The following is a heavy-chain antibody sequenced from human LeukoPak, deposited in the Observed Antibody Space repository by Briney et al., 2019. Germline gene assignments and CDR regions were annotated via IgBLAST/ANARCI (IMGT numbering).Heavy chain of an antibody. CDR1: GGSISSSSYY. CDR2: IYYSGST. J-gene: IGHJ5*02. CDR3: ASTDYGGWFFDP. Sequence: PSETLSLTCTVSGGSISSSSYYWGWIRQPPGKGLEWIGSIYYSGSTYYNPSLKSRVTISVDTSKNQFSLKLSSVTAADAAVYYCASTDYGGWFFDPWGQGTLVTVSS. V-gene: IGHV4-39*01. D-gene: IGHD4-23*01.